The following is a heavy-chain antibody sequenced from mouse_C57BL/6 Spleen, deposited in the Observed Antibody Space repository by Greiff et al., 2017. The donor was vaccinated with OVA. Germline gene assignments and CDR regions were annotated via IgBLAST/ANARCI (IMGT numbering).Heavy chain of an antibody. CDR3: ARESDYYDSSVDY. CDR2: IYYSGTY. J-gene: IGHJ2*01. CDR1: GISITTGNYW. V-gene: IGHV3-5*01. Sequence: EVHLVESGPGLVKPSQTVFLTCTVTGISITTGNYWWSWIRQFPGNKLEWTGYIYYSGTYTHNPSLTRLTIITRDTPNNQFFLEMNSLTAEDTATYYCARESDYYDSSVDYWGQGTTLTVSS. D-gene: IGHD1-1*01.